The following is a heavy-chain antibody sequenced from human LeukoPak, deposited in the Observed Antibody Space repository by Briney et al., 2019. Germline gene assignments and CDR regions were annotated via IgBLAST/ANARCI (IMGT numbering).Heavy chain of an antibody. D-gene: IGHD6-13*01. Sequence: GGSLRLSCAASGFTFSSYGMHWVRQAPGKGLEWVAFIRYDGSNKYYADSVKGRFTISRDNSKNTLYLQMNSLRAEDTAVYYCARGVMGIAATGNNFDYWGQGTLVTVSS. CDR3: ARGVMGIAATGNNFDY. CDR2: IRYDGSNK. V-gene: IGHV3-30*02. CDR1: GFTFSSYG. J-gene: IGHJ4*02.